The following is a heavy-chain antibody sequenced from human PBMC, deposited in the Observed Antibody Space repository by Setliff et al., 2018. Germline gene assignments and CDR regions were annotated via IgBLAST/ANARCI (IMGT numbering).Heavy chain of an antibody. CDR1: GFTLRGFA. V-gene: IGHV3-30*02. CDR3: VRDSSADYYDNDYFKY. J-gene: IGHJ1*01. D-gene: IGHD2-21*02. CDR2: IRHDESDI. Sequence: GGSLRLSCAASGFTLRGFAMHWVRQAPGKGLEWVAFIRHDESDIYYTNSVKGRFTVSRDNSKNTLYLQMNILRPEDTALYYCVRDSSADYYDNDYFKYWGQGALVTVSS.